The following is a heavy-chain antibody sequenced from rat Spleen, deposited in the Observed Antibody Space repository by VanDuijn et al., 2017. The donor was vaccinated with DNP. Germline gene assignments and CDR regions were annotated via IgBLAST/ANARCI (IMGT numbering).Heavy chain of an antibody. Sequence: EVQLVETGGDLVPPGRSLKLSCVASGFTFNTYWMFWVRQAPGKGLEWVASINPDGASTYYLDSVKGRFTISRDNAENTVYLQMDSLRSEDTATYYCTKDLQWYAMDAWGQGTSVTVSA. CDR2: INPDGAST. D-gene: IGHD1-1*01. V-gene: IGHV5-58*01. CDR3: TKDLQWYAMDA. J-gene: IGHJ4*01. CDR1: GFTFNTYW.